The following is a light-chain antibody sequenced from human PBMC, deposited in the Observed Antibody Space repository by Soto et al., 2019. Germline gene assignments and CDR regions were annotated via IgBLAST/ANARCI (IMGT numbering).Light chain of an antibody. Sequence: EIVLTQSPGTLSLSPGERATLSCRASQSVSSSYLAWYQQKPGQAPRLLIYGASSRATGIPDRFSGSGSGTDVTLTISRLEPGDFAVYYCQQYGSSPISFGQGTRLEIK. J-gene: IGKJ5*01. V-gene: IGKV3-20*01. CDR2: GAS. CDR1: QSVSSSY. CDR3: QQYGSSPIS.